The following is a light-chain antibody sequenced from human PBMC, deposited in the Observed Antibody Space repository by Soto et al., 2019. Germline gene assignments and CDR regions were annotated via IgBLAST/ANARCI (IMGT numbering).Light chain of an antibody. CDR1: SSDVGGYNY. J-gene: IGLJ2*01. V-gene: IGLV2-14*03. CDR2: DVS. CDR3: SSYTSSSTVV. Sequence: QSVLTQPASVSGSPGQSIAISCTGTSSDVGGYNYVSWYQHRPGKAPELIIYDVSNRPSGVSNRFSGSKSGNTASLTISGLQAEDEADYYCSSYTSSSTVVFGGGTQLTVL.